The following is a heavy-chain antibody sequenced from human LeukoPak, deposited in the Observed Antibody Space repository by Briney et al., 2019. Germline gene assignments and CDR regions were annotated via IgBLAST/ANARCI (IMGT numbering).Heavy chain of an antibody. J-gene: IGHJ4*02. Sequence: PSETLSLTCTVPGDSISNYYCSWIRQSPGKGLEWIGYIFYSGGTNYYNTSLKSRVTISADTSKNQFSLKLSSVTAADTAVYFCVRQRSAYDGPDYWGQGTLVTVSS. D-gene: IGHD5-12*01. CDR3: VRQRSAYDGPDY. V-gene: IGHV4-59*08. CDR1: GDSISNYY. CDR2: IFYSGGT.